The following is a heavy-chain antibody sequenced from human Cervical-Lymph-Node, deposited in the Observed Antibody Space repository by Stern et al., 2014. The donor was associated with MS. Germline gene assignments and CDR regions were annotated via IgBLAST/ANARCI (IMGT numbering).Heavy chain of an antibody. Sequence: EVQLVESGGGLVKPGGSLRLSCAASGFTFSSYSMNWARQAPGKGLEWVSSISSSSSYIYYADSVKGRFTISRDNAKNSLYLQMNSLRAEDTAVYYCARDQGDYYYYGMDVWGQGTTVTVSS. J-gene: IGHJ6*02. CDR3: ARDQGDYYYYGMDV. CDR1: GFTFSSYS. CDR2: ISSSSSYI. V-gene: IGHV3-21*01.